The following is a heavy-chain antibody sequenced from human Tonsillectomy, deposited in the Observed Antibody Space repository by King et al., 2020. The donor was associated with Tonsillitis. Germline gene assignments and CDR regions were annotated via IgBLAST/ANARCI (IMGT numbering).Heavy chain of an antibody. D-gene: IGHD6-6*01. Sequence: TLKEPGPALVKPTQTLTLTCTFSGFSLSTSGMCVSWIRQPPGKALEWLARIDWDDDKYYSTSLKTRLTISKDTSKNQVVLTMTNMDPVDTATYYCARIILGAARPDYYYGMDVWGQGTTVTVSS. CDR3: ARIILGAARPDYYYGMDV. J-gene: IGHJ6*02. CDR2: IDWDDDK. CDR1: GFSLSTSGMC. V-gene: IGHV2-70*11.